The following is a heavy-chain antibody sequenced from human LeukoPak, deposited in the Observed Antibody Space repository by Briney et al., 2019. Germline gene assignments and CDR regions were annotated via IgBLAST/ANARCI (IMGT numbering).Heavy chain of an antibody. CDR3: ARDSCSSTSCYANFDY. J-gene: IGHJ4*02. Sequence: SETLSLTCKVSGYSINSGYYWGWIRQPPGKGLEWIGSIYHSGKTYYNPSLKSRVTISVDTSKNQFSLKLSSVTAADTAVYYCARDSCSSTSCYANFDYWGQGTLVTVSS. V-gene: IGHV4-38-2*02. D-gene: IGHD2-2*01. CDR2: IYHSGKT. CDR1: GYSINSGYY.